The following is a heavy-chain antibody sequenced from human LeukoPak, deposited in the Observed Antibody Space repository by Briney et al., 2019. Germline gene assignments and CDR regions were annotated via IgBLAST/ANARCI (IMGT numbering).Heavy chain of an antibody. CDR2: INSGGDT. CDR1: GFTVSNNY. CDR3: ARGGPTITMVRGVIPAPYYFDY. D-gene: IGHD3-10*01. J-gene: IGHJ4*02. Sequence: GGSLRLSCAASGFTVSNNYMHWVRQAPGKGLEWVSLINSGGDTHSADSVKGRFTISRDDSKNTLYLQMNSLRAEDTAVYYCARGGPTITMVRGVIPAPYYFDYWGQGTLVTVSS. V-gene: IGHV3-66*01.